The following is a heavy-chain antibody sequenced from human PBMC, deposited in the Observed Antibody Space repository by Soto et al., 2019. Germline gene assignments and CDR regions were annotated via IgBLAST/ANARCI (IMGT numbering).Heavy chain of an antibody. J-gene: IGHJ3*02. CDR3: AADPTYYYGSGSYIDAFDI. Sequence: SVKVSCKASGFTFTSSAVQWVRQARGQRLEWIGWIVVGSGNTNYAQKFQERVTITRDMSTSTAYMELSSLRSEDTAVYYCAADPTYYYGSGSYIDAFDIWGQGTMVTISS. CDR2: IVVGSGNT. V-gene: IGHV1-58*01. D-gene: IGHD3-10*01. CDR1: GFTFTSSA.